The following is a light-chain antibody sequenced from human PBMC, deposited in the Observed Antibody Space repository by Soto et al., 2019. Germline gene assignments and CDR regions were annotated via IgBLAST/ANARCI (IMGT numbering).Light chain of an antibody. J-gene: IGLJ3*02. V-gene: IGLV2-23*02. CDR3: CSYAGSSTSWV. CDR1: SSDLGSYNL. Sequence: QSALTQPASVSGSPGQSLTISCTGTSSDLGSYNLVSWCQQHPGKAPKLMIYEVNKRPSGVSNRFSASKSGNTASLTISGLQAEDEADYYCCSYAGSSTSWVFGGGTQLTVL. CDR2: EVN.